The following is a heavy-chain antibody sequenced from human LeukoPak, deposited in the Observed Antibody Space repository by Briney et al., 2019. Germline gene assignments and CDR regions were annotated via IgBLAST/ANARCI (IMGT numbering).Heavy chain of an antibody. J-gene: IGHJ4*02. V-gene: IGHV3-15*01. CDR1: GFTFSSYW. CDR2: IKSKTYGGAT. Sequence: GGSLRLSCAASGFTFSSYWMSWVRQAPGKGLNWLGRIKSKTYGGATDYAAPVKGRFTISRDDSKKSVYLQMNSLKIEDTAVYYCISFASGEFHWGQGTLVTVSS. CDR3: ISFASGEFH. D-gene: IGHD2-15*01.